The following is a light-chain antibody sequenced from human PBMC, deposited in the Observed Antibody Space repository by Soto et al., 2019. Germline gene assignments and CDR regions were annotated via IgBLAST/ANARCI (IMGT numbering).Light chain of an antibody. CDR2: ENH. CDR1: SPNIGNDF. V-gene: IGLV1-51*02. CDR3: ETWDSSLSAAV. Sequence: QFVLTQPPSVSAAPGQTVAISCSGSSPNIGNDFVSWYQQLPGTAPKLLIYENHKRPSGIPDRFSGSKSGTSATLGITGLQTGDEADYYCETWDSSLSAAVFGGGTQLTVL. J-gene: IGLJ7*01.